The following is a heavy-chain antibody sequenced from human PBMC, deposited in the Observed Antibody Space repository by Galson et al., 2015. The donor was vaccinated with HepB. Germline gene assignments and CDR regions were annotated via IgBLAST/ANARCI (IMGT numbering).Heavy chain of an antibody. V-gene: IGHV3-30*04. CDR2: ISYDGSNK. Sequence: SLRLSCAASGFTFSSYAMHWVRQAPGKGLEWVAVISYDGSNKCYADSVKGRFTISRDNSKNTLYLQMNSLRAEDTAVYYCARDREGHDYGGNSSAPSLYWGQGTLVTVSS. J-gene: IGHJ4*02. D-gene: IGHD4-23*01. CDR3: ARDREGHDYGGNSSAPSLY. CDR1: GFTFSSYA.